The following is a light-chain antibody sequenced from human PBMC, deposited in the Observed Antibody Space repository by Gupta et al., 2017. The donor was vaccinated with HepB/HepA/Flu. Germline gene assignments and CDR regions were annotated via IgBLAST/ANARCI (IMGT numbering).Light chain of an antibody. Sequence: ESVLTQSPATLSLSPGERVTLSCRASQSVRYRYLTWYQQKPGQAPRLLIYGASNRATGIPDRFSGSGSETDFTLTISRLEPEDFAVYYCQQDGSSSWTFGQGTKVEI. CDR3: QQDGSSSWT. CDR1: QSVRYRY. CDR2: GAS. J-gene: IGKJ1*01. V-gene: IGKV3-20*01.